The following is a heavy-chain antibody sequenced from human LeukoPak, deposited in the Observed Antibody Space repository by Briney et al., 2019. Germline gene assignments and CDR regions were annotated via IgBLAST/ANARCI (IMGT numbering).Heavy chain of an antibody. CDR3: AKDPLYDFWSGYADY. V-gene: IGHV3-7*01. CDR1: GFTFSSYW. Sequence: GGSLRLSCAASGFTFSSYWMSWVRQAPGKGLEWVANINQDGSEKYYVDPVKGRFTISRDNAKKSLYLQMNSLRAEDTAVYYCAKDPLYDFWSGYADYWGQGTLVTVSS. D-gene: IGHD3-3*01. J-gene: IGHJ4*02. CDR2: INQDGSEK.